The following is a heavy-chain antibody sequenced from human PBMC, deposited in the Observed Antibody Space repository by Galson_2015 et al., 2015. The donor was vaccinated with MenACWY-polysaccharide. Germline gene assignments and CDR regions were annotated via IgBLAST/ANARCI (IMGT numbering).Heavy chain of an antibody. D-gene: IGHD6-13*01. J-gene: IGHJ4*02. V-gene: IGHV3-30*02. CDR2: IRNDGRK. CDR1: GFNFGGNG. CDR3: ARNPSRRDIAAASH. Sequence: SLRLSCAGSGFNFGGNGLHWVRQAPGKGLEWVALIRNDGRKHYPDAVKGRFTISRDNSKNTLYLQMNSLRPEDTAVYYCARNPSRRDIAAASHWGQGALVSVSS.